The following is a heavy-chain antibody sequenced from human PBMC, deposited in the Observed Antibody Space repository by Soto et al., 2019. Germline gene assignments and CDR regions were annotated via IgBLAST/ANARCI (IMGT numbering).Heavy chain of an antibody. CDR3: TKVYCTSASCSYFDY. Sequence: GGSLRLSCAASGFSFSGYAMSWVRQAPGEGLEWVSTITFNSVSRLYADSVRGRFTISRDNSKNTLYLQMNSLRAEDTAVYYCTKVYCTSASCSYFDYWGQGTLVTVSS. CDR1: GFSFSGYA. V-gene: IGHV3-23*01. J-gene: IGHJ4*02. D-gene: IGHD2-2*01. CDR2: ITFNSVSR.